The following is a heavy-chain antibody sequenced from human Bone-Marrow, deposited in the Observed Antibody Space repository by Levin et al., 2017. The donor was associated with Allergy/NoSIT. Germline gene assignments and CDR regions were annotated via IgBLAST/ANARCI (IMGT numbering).Heavy chain of an antibody. V-gene: IGHV3-15*01. CDR3: TADPSGDYMLGGYFDY. CDR1: GFTFSNAW. CDR2: IKSKTDGGTT. D-gene: IGHD4-17*01. J-gene: IGHJ4*02. Sequence: GGSLRLSCAASGFTFSNAWMSWVRQAPGKGLEWVGRIKSKTDGGTTDYAAPVKGRFTISRDDAKNTLYLQMNSLKTEDTAVYYGTADPSGDYMLGGYFDYWGQGTLVTVSS.